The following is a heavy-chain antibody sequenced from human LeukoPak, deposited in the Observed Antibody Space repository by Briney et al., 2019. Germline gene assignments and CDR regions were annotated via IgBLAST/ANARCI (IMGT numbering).Heavy chain of an antibody. CDR2: INSRGDNT. CDR3: AKDRENSGYGDMEV. CDR1: GFSFGRFA. V-gene: IGHV3-64*01. D-gene: IGHD5-12*01. Sequence: GGSLRLSCAASGFSFGRFALHWVRQGPGKGLEHVSAINSRGDNTYYANSVKGRFTISRDNSKNMLYLQMGSLRVEDMAVYYCAKDRENSGYGDMEVWGKGTTVTVSS. J-gene: IGHJ6*03.